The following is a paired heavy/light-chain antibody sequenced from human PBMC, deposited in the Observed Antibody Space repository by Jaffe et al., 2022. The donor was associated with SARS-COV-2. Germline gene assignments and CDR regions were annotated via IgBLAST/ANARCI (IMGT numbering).Heavy chain of an antibody. CDR3: AKTLVLQPTPFDS. J-gene: IGHJ4*02. Sequence: EVQLVESGGGLVQPGGSLRLSCAASGFTFTSYAMSWVRQAPGKGLEWVSVITGDGKITHYADSLKGRFTISSDNSKSTVYLQVNSLRAEDTAVYYCAKTLVLQPTPFDSWGQGTLVTVSS. V-gene: IGHV3-23*04. CDR2: ITGDGKIT. D-gene: IGHD2-15*01. CDR1: GFTFTSYA.
Light chain of an antibody. Sequence: EIVMTQSPATLSVSPGERATLSCRASQSISSNLAWYQQKPGQAPSLLIYGASTRATGIPARFSGSGSGTEFTLAISSLQSEDFAVYYCQQYNSWPRTFGQGTEVEIK. J-gene: IGKJ1*01. CDR2: GAS. CDR3: QQYNSWPRT. V-gene: IGKV3-15*01. CDR1: QSISSN.